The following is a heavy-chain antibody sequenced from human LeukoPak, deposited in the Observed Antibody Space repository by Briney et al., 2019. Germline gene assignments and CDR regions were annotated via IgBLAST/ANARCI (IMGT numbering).Heavy chain of an antibody. CDR3: TEEAVRGAPIGNWFDP. CDR2: IKSKTDGGTT. CDR1: GFTFSNAW. Sequence: PGGSLRLSCAASGFTFSNAWMSWVRQAPGKGLEWVGRIKSKTDGGTTDYAAPVKGRFTISRDDSKNTLYLQMNSLKTEDTAVYYCTEEAVRGAPIGNWFDPWGQGTLVTVSS. V-gene: IGHV3-15*01. J-gene: IGHJ5*02. D-gene: IGHD3-10*01.